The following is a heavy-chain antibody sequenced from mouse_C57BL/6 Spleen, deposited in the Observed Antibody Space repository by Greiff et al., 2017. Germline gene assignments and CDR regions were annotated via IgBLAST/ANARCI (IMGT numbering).Heavy chain of an antibody. CDR3: ARSDPYYFDY. CDR1: GYTFTSYW. J-gene: IGHJ2*01. Sequence: QVQLQQPGAELVKPGASVKLSCKASGYTFTSYWMHWVKQRPGQGLEWIGMIHPNRGSTNYNEKFKSKATLTVDKSSSTAYMQLSSLTSEDSSVSYCARSDPYYFDYGGKGTTLTVSS. CDR2: IHPNRGST. V-gene: IGHV1-64*01.